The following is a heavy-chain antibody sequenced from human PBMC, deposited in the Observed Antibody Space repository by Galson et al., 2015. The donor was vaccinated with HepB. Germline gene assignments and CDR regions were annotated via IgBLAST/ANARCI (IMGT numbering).Heavy chain of an antibody. V-gene: IGHV1-69*13. J-gene: IGHJ6*03. CDR1: GGTFSSYA. Sequence: SVKVSCKASGGTFSSYAISWVRQAPGQGLEWMGGIIPIFGTANYAQKFQGRVTITADESTSTAYMELSSLRSEDTAVYYCAKDYSNYARLGYYYYYYMDVWGKGTTVTVSS. CDR3: AKDYSNYARLGYYYYYYMDV. D-gene: IGHD4-11*01. CDR2: IIPIFGTA.